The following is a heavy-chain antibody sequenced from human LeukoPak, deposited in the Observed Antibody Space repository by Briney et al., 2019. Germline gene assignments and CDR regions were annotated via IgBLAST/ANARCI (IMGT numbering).Heavy chain of an antibody. CDR1: GGSISSSSYY. CDR2: IYYSGST. J-gene: IGHJ6*03. V-gene: IGHV4-39*07. CDR3: ARARDSSGYYGRVGYYYYMDV. Sequence: SETLSLTCTVSGGSISSSSYYWGWIRQPPGKGLEWIGSIYYSGSTYYNPSLKSRVTISVDTSKNQFSLKLSSVTAADTAVYYCARARDSSGYYGRVGYYYYMDVWGKGTTVTVSS. D-gene: IGHD3-22*01.